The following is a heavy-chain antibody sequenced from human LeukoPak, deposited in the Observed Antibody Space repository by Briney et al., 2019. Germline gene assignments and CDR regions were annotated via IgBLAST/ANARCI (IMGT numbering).Heavy chain of an antibody. D-gene: IGHD2-15*01. CDR3: ARDGQVVAPFMDV. Sequence: SETLSLTCTVSGGSISSSSYYWGWIRQPPGKGLEWIGSIYYSGSTYYNPSLKSRVTISVDTSKNQFSLKLSSVTAADTAVYYCARDGQVVAPFMDVWGKGTTVTVSS. V-gene: IGHV4-39*07. CDR2: IYYSGST. J-gene: IGHJ6*04. CDR1: GGSISSSSYY.